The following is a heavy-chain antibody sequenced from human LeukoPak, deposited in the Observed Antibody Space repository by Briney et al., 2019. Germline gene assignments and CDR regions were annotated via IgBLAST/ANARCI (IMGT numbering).Heavy chain of an antibody. CDR2: ISSSGST. V-gene: IGHV4-4*07. Sequence: PSETLSLTCTVSGGSISSHYWSWIRQPAGKGLEWIGRISSSGSTNYNPSLKSRVTISVDTSKNQFSLKLSSVTAADTAVYFCARGPYSYDSSGAFDIWGQGTMVTVSS. CDR3: ARGPYSYDSSGAFDI. D-gene: IGHD3-22*01. CDR1: GGSISSHY. J-gene: IGHJ3*02.